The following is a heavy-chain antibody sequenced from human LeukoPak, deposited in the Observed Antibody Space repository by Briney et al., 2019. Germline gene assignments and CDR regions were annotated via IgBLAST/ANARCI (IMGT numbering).Heavy chain of an antibody. J-gene: IGHJ6*02. Sequence: GESLQIPFKGSGYSFTSYWIGWVRPMPGKGLEWMGIIYPGDSDTRYSPSFQGQVTISADKSISTAYLQWSSLKASDTAMYYCARQKSRYDFWSGPSEYYYYGMDVWGQGTTVTVSS. D-gene: IGHD3-3*01. CDR3: ARQKSRYDFWSGPSEYYYYGMDV. CDR2: IYPGDSDT. V-gene: IGHV5-51*01. CDR1: GYSFTSYW.